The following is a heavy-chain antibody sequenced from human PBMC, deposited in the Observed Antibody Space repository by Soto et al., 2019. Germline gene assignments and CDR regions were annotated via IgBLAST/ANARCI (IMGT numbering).Heavy chain of an antibody. V-gene: IGHV3-33*01. CDR1: GSIFTGYG. Sequence: GGSLRLSCAASGSIFTGYGMHWVRQAPGKRLEWVAVIWFDGSNKYYADSVKGRFTISRDNSKNMLYLQMNSLRVEDTAVYYCARDVIGVPPFRRDIDYWCQGPLGTVSS. CDR2: IWFDGSNK. J-gene: IGHJ4*02. D-gene: IGHD2-21*01. CDR3: ARDVIGVPPFRRDIDY.